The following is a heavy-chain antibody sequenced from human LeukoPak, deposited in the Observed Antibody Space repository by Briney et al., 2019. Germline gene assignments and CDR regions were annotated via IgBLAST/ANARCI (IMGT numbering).Heavy chain of an antibody. Sequence: GGSLILSCAASGFTVSSNYMSWVRQAPGKGLEWVSVIYSGGSTYYADSVKGRFTISRDNSKNTLYLQMNSLRAEDTAVYYCARSGAFGGVYDYWGQGTLVTVSS. V-gene: IGHV3-53*01. CDR2: IYSGGST. D-gene: IGHD3-16*01. CDR1: GFTVSSNY. CDR3: ARSGAFGGVYDY. J-gene: IGHJ4*02.